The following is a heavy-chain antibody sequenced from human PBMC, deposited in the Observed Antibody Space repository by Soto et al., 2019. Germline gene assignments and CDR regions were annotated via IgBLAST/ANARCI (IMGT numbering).Heavy chain of an antibody. Sequence: QVQLEQSGAEVKKPGSSVRVSCKASGGPFSNDIITWVRQAPGQGLEWMGRIIPLLTTSTYAQKFQGRLTITADRSTGTAYMDLKNLTSADTAVYYCARDSPFGSTFSGYDAIDYWGQGTRITVSS. CDR3: ARDSPFGSTFSGYDAIDY. D-gene: IGHD5-12*01. V-gene: IGHV1-69*08. J-gene: IGHJ4*02. CDR1: GGPFSNDI. CDR2: IIPLLTTS.